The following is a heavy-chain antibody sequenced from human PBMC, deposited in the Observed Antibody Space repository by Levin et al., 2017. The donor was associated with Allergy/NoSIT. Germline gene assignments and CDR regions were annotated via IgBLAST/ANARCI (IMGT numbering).Heavy chain of an antibody. CDR2: IKSKADGGST. V-gene: IGHV3-15*01. Sequence: GGSLRLSCAASGITFSNAWMSWARQAPGKGLEWVGRIKSKADGGSTEYAAPVKGRFTISRDDSKNTLYLQMNSLKTEDTAVYFCTTYSSSWYYFDYWGQGTLVTVSS. CDR1: GITFSNAW. J-gene: IGHJ4*02. CDR3: TTYSSSWYYFDY. D-gene: IGHD6-13*01.